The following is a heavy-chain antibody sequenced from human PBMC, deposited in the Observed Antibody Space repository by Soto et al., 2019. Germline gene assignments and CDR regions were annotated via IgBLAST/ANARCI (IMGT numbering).Heavy chain of an antibody. D-gene: IGHD3-16*01. CDR3: AFRRDGSNLDYSGLDV. J-gene: IGHJ6*02. V-gene: IGHV4-59*03. Sequence: QVQLQESGPGLVKPSETLSLTCTVSGGSISSYYWSWIRQPPGKGLEWIGYIYYSGSTNYNPSLRGRATLAVDTAKNTFSLKRSSVAAADGAVYYCAFRRDGSNLDYSGLDVWGQGTTVTVSS. CDR1: GGSISSYY. CDR2: IYYSGST.